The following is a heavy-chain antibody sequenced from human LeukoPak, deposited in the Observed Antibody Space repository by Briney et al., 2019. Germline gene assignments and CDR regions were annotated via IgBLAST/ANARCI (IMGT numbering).Heavy chain of an antibody. Sequence: GGSLRLSCAASGFTFSSYAMSWVRQAPGKGLEWVSAISGSGGSTYYADSVKGRFTISRDNSKNTLYLQMNSLRAEDTAVYYCAKVSNYYDSSGYYYPEYEYYYYGMDVWGQGTTVTVSS. CDR3: AKVSNYYDSSGYYYPEYEYYYYGMDV. CDR1: GFTFSSYA. J-gene: IGHJ6*02. D-gene: IGHD3-22*01. CDR2: ISGSGGST. V-gene: IGHV3-23*01.